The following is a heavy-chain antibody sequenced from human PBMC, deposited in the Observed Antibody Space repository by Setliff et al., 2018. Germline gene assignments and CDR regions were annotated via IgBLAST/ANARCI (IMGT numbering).Heavy chain of an antibody. D-gene: IGHD1-26*01. V-gene: IGHV3-23*01. CDR1: GFTFSSYA. CDR3: CSGSYLFVY. Sequence: GGSLRLSCAASGFTFSSYAMSWVRQAPGKGLEWVSAIVGSGDGTYYAGSVKGRFTISRDNSKNTLYLQMNSLRAEDTAVYYCCSGSYLFVYWGQGSLVTVSS. CDR2: IVGSGDGT. J-gene: IGHJ4*02.